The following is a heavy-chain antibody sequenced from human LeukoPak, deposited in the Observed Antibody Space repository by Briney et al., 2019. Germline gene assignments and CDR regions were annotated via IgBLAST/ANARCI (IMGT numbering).Heavy chain of an antibody. D-gene: IGHD2-15*01. V-gene: IGHV3-23*01. J-gene: IGHJ3*02. CDR1: GFTFSSYA. Sequence: PGGSLRLSCAASGFTFSSYAMSWVRQAPGKGLEWVSAISGSGGSTYYADSVKGRFTISRDNSKSTLYLQMNSLRAEDTAVYYCAKILYCSGGSCYSYGAFDIWGQGTMVTVSS. CDR3: AKILYCSGGSCYSYGAFDI. CDR2: ISGSGGST.